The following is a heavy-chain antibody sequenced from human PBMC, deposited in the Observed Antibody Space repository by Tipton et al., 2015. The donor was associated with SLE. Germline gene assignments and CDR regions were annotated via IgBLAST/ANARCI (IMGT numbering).Heavy chain of an antibody. Sequence: QVQLVQSGAEVKKPGASVKVSCKASGYTFTGYYMHWVRQAPGQGLEWMGWINPNSGGTNYAQKFQGRVTMTRDTSISTAYMELSRLRSDDTAVYYCARDNAPLERPGGAFDIWGQGTMVTVSS. V-gene: IGHV1-2*02. CDR3: ARDNAPLERPGGAFDI. D-gene: IGHD1-1*01. CDR2: INPNSGGT. J-gene: IGHJ3*02. CDR1: GYTFTGYY.